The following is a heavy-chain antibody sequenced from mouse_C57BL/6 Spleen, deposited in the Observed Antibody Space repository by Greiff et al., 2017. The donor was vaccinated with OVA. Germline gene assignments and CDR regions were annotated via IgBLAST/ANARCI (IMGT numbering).Heavy chain of an antibody. CDR1: GYTFTSYW. D-gene: IGHD2-3*01. CDR2: IDPSDSYT. J-gene: IGHJ3*01. Sequence: QVQLQQPGAELVKPGASVKLSCKASGYTFTSYWMQWVKQRPGQGLEWIGEIDPSDSYTNYNQKFKGKATLTVDTSSSTAYMQLSSLTSEDSAVYYCARGLYDAPFAYWGQGTLVTVSA. CDR3: ARGLYDAPFAY. V-gene: IGHV1-50*01.